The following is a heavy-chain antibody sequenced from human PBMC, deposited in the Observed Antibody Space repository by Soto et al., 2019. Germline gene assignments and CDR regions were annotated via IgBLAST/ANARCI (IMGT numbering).Heavy chain of an antibody. CDR1: GFTFSIYA. CDR2: MSRTGDNT. CDR3: AKDQSNSNSLYYFEF. J-gene: IGHJ4*02. Sequence: PGGSLRLSCAASGFTFSIYAMTWVRQSPGKGLEWVSSMSRTGDNTYYADSVKGRSTISRANSKNTLHLQMNSLRAEDTAIYYCAKDQSNSNSLYYFEFWGPGTRVTVSS. D-gene: IGHD4-4*01. V-gene: IGHV3-23*01.